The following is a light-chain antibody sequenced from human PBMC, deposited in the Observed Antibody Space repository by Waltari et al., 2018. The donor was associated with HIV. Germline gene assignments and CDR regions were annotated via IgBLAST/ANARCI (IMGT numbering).Light chain of an antibody. CDR1: SSTNGSGFD. Sequence: QSVLTPPPSVSGDPGQRITISCAGSSSTNGSGFDVHWYQQFPGKAPKLLIFDFINRPSGVPDRFSGSKSGTSASLAITGLQAEDEADYYCQSYDTSLANWVFGGGTKLTVL. V-gene: IGLV1-40*01. CDR3: QSYDTSLANWV. CDR2: DFI. J-gene: IGLJ3*02.